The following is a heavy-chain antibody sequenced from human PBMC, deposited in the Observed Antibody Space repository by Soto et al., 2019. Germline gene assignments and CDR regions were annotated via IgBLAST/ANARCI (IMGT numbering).Heavy chain of an antibody. CDR1: GFSLATSGVG. V-gene: IGHV2-5*02. CDR2: IYWDDDK. J-gene: IGHJ4*02. D-gene: IGHD1-1*01. CDR3: AHRVGLQGNWNGGYFDF. Sequence: QVTLEESGPTRVKPTQTLTLTCTFSGFSLATSGVGVGWVRQPPGKALERLALIYWDDDKRYSPSLRSRLTVTKDISRNQVVLTMTNMDPVDTATYYCAHRVGLQGNWNGGYFDFWGQGALVTVSS.